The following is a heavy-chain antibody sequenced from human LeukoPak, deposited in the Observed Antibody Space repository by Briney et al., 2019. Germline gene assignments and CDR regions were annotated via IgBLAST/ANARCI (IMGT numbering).Heavy chain of an antibody. D-gene: IGHD1-26*01. CDR1: GFTFSSYW. V-gene: IGHV3-7*03. J-gene: IGHJ4*02. Sequence: TGGSLRLSCAASGFTFSSYWMSWVRQAPGKGLEWVANIKQDGSEIYYADVVKGRFTISRDNAKNSLYLQINSLRAEDTAVYYCVRDLGGRSGHWGQGTLVTVSS. CDR2: IKQDGSEI. CDR3: VRDLGGRSGH.